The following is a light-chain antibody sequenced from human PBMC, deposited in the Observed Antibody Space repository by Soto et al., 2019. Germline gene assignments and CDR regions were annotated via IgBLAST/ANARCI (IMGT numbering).Light chain of an antibody. CDR1: QGVSAY. V-gene: IGKV1-39*01. CDR3: QQSHKTPHT. Sequence: DLQMTQSPSSLSASVGDRVTITCRASQGVSAYLLWYQQTQGTAPNLLIYDASTLLSGVPSRFSGSGSGTNFPLTISILQPEDLATYYCQQSHKTPHTFGQRTKRDTK. J-gene: IGKJ2*01. CDR2: DAS.